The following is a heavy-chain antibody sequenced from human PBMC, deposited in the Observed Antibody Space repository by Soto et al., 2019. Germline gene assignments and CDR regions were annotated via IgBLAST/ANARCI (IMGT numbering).Heavy chain of an antibody. CDR2: ISTYNGNT. CDR1: GYTFTTYG. J-gene: IGHJ4*02. V-gene: IGHV1-18*01. D-gene: IGHD3-22*01. Sequence: QVPLVQSGAEVKKPGASVKVSCKASGYTFTTYGMSWVRQAPGQGLDWTGWISTYNGNTKYAERLQGRVTMTTDTTTSTAYMELRSLTSDDTAVYYCARGPTDYYDNSGNYFLDYWGQGTLVTVSS. CDR3: ARGPTDYYDNSGNYFLDY.